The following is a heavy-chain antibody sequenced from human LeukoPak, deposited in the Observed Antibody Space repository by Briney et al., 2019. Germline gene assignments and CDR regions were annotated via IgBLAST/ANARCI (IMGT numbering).Heavy chain of an antibody. CDR3: AKDSQQLPSYYYYYYMDV. CDR2: ISSSGSTI. CDR1: GFTFSDYY. V-gene: IGHV3-11*01. J-gene: IGHJ6*03. Sequence: GGSLRLSCAASGFTFSDYYMSWIRQAPGNGLEWVSYISSSGSTIYYADSVKGRFTISRDNAKNSLYLQMNSLRAEDTAVYYCAKDSQQLPSYYYYYYMDVCGKGTTVTVSS. D-gene: IGHD6-13*01.